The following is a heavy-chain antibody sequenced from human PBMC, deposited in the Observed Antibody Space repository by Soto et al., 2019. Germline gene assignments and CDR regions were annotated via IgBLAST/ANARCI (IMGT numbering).Heavy chain of an antibody. Sequence: GGSLRLSCAVSGFTFSSYAMSWVRQAPGKGLEWVSGISDNGGGTYYADSVKGRFTISRDNSRNTLYLQMNSLRVEDTAVYYCAREPRFCRGGSCSITGDAYDIWGQGTMVTV. V-gene: IGHV3-23*01. D-gene: IGHD2-15*01. CDR2: ISDNGGGT. CDR1: GFTFSSYA. J-gene: IGHJ3*02. CDR3: AREPRFCRGGSCSITGDAYDI.